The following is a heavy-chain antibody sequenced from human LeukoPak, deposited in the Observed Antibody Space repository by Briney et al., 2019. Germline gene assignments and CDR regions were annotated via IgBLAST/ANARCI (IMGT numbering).Heavy chain of an antibody. D-gene: IGHD3-10*01. CDR1: GDSISGSNYY. V-gene: IGHV4-39*07. CDR3: ARDEWFGEAGY. J-gene: IGHJ4*02. CDR2: IYYSGST. Sequence: SETLSLTCTVSGDSISGSNYYWGWIRQPPGKGLEWIGSIYYSGSTYYNPSLKSRVTISVDTSKNQFSLKLSSVTAADTAVYYCARDEWFGEAGYWGQGTLVTVSS.